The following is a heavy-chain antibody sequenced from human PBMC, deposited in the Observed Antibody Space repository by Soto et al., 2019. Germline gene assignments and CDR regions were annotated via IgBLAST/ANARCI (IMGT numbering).Heavy chain of an antibody. CDR1: GGSFSGYY. V-gene: IGHV4-34*01. J-gene: IGHJ5*02. CDR3: ARSRPCIAARPSAINWFDP. D-gene: IGHD6-6*01. CDR2: INHSGST. Sequence: SETLSLTCAVYGGSFSGYYWSWIRQPPGKGQEWIGEINHSGSTNYNPSLKSRVTISVDTSKNQFSLKLSSVTAADTAVYYCARSRPCIAARPSAINWFDPWAQGTLVTVSS.